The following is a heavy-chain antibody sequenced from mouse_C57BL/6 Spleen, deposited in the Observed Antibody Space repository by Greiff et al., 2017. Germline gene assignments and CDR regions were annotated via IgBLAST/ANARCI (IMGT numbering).Heavy chain of an antibody. CDR2: IYPGSGNT. V-gene: IGHV1-76*01. Sequence: VKLQESGAELVRPGASVKLSCKASGYTFTDYYINWVKQRPGQGLEWIARIYPGSGNTYYNEKFKGKATLTAEKSSSTAYMQLSSLTSEDSAVYFCASPYYGNYEDYAMDYWGQGTSVTVSS. CDR1: GYTFTDYY. D-gene: IGHD2-10*01. J-gene: IGHJ4*01. CDR3: ASPYYGNYEDYAMDY.